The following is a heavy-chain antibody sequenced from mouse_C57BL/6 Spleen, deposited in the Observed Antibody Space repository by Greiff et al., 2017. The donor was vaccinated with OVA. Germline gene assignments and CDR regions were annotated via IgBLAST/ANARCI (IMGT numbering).Heavy chain of an antibody. CDR2: IDPSDGYT. J-gene: IGHJ3*01. D-gene: IGHD4-1*01. CDR3: ARNNWGAWVAY. Sequence: QVQLQQPGAELVMPGASVKLSCKASGYTFTSYWMHWVKQRPGQGLEWIGEIDPSDGYTNYNPKFKGKSTLTVDKSSSTAYMQLSSLTSEDSAVYYCARNNWGAWVAYWGQGTLVTVSA. V-gene: IGHV1-69*01. CDR1: GYTFTSYW.